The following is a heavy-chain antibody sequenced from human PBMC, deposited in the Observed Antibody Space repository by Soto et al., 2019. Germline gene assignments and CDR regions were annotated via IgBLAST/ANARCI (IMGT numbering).Heavy chain of an antibody. CDR3: GRDLTSNANCIDP. J-gene: IGHJ5*02. Sequence: SETLSLTCSVSGDYIHVGGYYWTWIRQRPGKGLEWMGYIYYTGKTYYNPSLESRLTMSVDRSKNQFSLRLASVTAADTAVYFCGRDLTSNANCIDPWGQGTLVTVSS. D-gene: IGHD2-2*01. CDR1: GDYIHVGGYY. V-gene: IGHV4-30-4*01. CDR2: IYYTGKT.